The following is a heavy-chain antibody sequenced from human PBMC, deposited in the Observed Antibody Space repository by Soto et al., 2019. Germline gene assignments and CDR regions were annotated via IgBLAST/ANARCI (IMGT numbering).Heavy chain of an antibody. J-gene: IGHJ4*02. CDR3: AKVASMSLRAPFGN. CDR1: GFTFGSYG. CDR2: ISLDGSNA. V-gene: IGHV3-30*18. D-gene: IGHD3-16*01. Sequence: QVQLVESGGGVVQPGRSLRLSCAASGFTFGSYGMHWVRQAPGKGLEWVAVISLDGSNAYYTDSVKGRFTISRDNSRDTLYLQMHRLRGDDTAVYYCAKVASMSLRAPFGNCGQGTLVTVSS.